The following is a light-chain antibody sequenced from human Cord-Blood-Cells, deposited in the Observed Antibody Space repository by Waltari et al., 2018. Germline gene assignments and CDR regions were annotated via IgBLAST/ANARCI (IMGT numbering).Light chain of an antibody. CDR2: YKSDSDK. CDR1: SGINVGTYR. V-gene: IGLV5-45*02. J-gene: IGLJ3*02. CDR3: MICHSSAWV. Sequence: QAVLTQPSSLSASPGASASLTCTLRSGINVGTYRIYWYQQKPVSPPQYLLRYKSDSDKQRGSGGPRLFSGSKEALANAGILLIAGLQSEDEADDYCMICHSSAWVFGGGTKLTVL.